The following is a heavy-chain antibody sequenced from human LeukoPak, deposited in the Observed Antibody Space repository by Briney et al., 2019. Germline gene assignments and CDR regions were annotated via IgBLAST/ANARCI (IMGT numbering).Heavy chain of an antibody. CDR1: GFTFSSYG. Sequence: GGSLRLSCAASGFTFSSYGMSWVRQAPGKGLEWVSAISGSGGSTYYADSVKGRFTISRDNAKNSLYLQMNSLRAEDTAVYYCARDLSPVGWFDPWGQGTLVTVSS. J-gene: IGHJ5*02. V-gene: IGHV3-23*01. D-gene: IGHD4-23*01. CDR2: ISGSGGST. CDR3: ARDLSPVGWFDP.